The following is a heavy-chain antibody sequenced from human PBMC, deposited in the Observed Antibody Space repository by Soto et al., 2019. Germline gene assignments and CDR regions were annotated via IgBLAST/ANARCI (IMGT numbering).Heavy chain of an antibody. V-gene: IGHV4-34*01. CDR2: INHSGST. CDR1: GGSFSGYY. J-gene: IGHJ4*02. Sequence: PSETLSLTCAVYGGSFSGYYWSWIRQPPGKGLEWIGEINHSGSTNYNPSLKSRVTISVDTSKNQFSLKLSSVTAADTAVYYCARSENLSYYYDSSGYYDYWGQGTLVTVSS. CDR3: ARSENLSYYYDSSGYYDY. D-gene: IGHD3-22*01.